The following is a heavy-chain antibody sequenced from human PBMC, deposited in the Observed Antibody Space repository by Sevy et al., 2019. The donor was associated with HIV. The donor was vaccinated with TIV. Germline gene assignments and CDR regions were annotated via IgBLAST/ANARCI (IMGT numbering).Heavy chain of an antibody. D-gene: IGHD6-13*01. J-gene: IGHJ6*02. CDR1: GFTFGSYG. Sequence: GGSLRLSCAASGFTFGSYGTHWVRQAPGKGLEWVAVISYDGSNKYYADSVKGRFTISRDNSKNTLYLQMNSLRAEDTAVYYCAKGNALGYSSSWYLYGMDVWGQGTTVTVSS. CDR2: ISYDGSNK. CDR3: AKGNALGYSSSWYLYGMDV. V-gene: IGHV3-30*18.